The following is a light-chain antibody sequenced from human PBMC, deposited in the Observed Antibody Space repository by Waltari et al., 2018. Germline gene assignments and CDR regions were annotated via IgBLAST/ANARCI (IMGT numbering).Light chain of an antibody. CDR3: AAWDDSLIGPV. CDR1: SSNIGSNS. Sequence: QSVLPQSPSASGTPGQRVTIPCSGSSSNIGSNSVNWYQQRPGPAPKLLIYSNNQRPSGVPDRFSGSKSGTSASLAISGLQSEDEADYYCAAWDDSLIGPVFGGGTKLTVL. CDR2: SNN. V-gene: IGLV1-44*01. J-gene: IGLJ3*02.